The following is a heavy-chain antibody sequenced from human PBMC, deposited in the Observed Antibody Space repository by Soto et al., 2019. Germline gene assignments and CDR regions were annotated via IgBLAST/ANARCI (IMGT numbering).Heavy chain of an antibody. CDR1: GYIFSDYY. V-gene: IGHV1-2*02. CDR3: VRGRAVAGINDEAFDL. Sequence: QVQLVQSGAEVKKPGASVKVSCKASGYIFSDYYMHWVRQAPGQGLECMGWINPNSGDTIYAQKFQGRVTVTGDPSISRAYMELSRLTSDDTAVYYCVRGRAVAGINDEAFDLWGQGTMVTVSS. D-gene: IGHD6-19*01. J-gene: IGHJ3*01. CDR2: INPNSGDT.